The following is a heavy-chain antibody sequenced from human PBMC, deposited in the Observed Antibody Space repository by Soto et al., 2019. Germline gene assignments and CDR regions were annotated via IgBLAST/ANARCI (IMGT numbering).Heavy chain of an antibody. CDR3: ARVPHPDYDILTGLEDV. V-gene: IGHV4-31*03. Sequence: SETLSLTCTVSGGSISSGGYYWSWIRQHPGKGLEWIGYIYYSGSTYYNPSLKSRVTISVDTSKNQFSLKLSSVTAADTAVYYCARVPHPDYDILTGLEDVWGKGTTVTVSS. J-gene: IGHJ6*04. CDR2: IYYSGST. CDR1: GGSISSGGYY. D-gene: IGHD3-9*01.